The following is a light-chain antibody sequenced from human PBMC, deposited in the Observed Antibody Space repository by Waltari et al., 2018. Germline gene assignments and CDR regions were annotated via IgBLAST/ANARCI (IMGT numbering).Light chain of an antibody. V-gene: IGKV3-11*01. Sequence: EIVLTQSPATLSLSPGERASLSCRASQSVDTYLAWYQQKPGQAPRLLSYDASNRSTGIPARFSGSGSGTDFTFTISSLAPEDFAVYYCRQRSNWVTFGGGTKVEIK. CDR2: DAS. J-gene: IGKJ4*01. CDR3: RQRSNWVT. CDR1: QSVDTY.